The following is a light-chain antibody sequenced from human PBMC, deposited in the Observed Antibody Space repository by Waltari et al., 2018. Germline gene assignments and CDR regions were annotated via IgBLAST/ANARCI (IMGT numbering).Light chain of an antibody. CDR3: SSYTSSSTYV. V-gene: IGLV2-14*03. CDR2: DVNYVI. CDR1: SSDVGGFNY. J-gene: IGLJ1*01. Sequence: QSALTQPASVSGAPGQSITISCTGTSSDVGGFNYVSWYQQHPGKAPRLMIYDVNYVINRPSGVSDRFSGSKSVNTASLTISGLQAEDEADYYCSSYTSSSTYVFGTGTKVTVL.